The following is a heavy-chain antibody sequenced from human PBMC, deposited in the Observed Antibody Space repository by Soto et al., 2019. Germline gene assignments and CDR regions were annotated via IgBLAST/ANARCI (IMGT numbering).Heavy chain of an antibody. CDR3: AIGARVGELLYPYYFDY. V-gene: IGHV4-34*01. D-gene: IGHD3-10*01. Sequence: QVQLQQWRAGLLKPSETLSLTCAVYGGSFSGYYWSWIRQPPGKGLEWIGEINHSGSTNYNPSLKSRVTISVDTSKNQFSLKLSAVTAADTAVYYCAIGARVGELLYPYYFDYWGRGTLVPVSS. CDR1: GGSFSGYY. J-gene: IGHJ4*02. CDR2: INHSGST.